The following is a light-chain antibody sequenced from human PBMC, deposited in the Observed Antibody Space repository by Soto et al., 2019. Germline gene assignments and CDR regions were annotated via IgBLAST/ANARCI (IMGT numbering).Light chain of an antibody. V-gene: IGKV1-5*01. CDR2: DAS. J-gene: IGKJ2*01. Sequence: GGRVTITCRASQTTNTWLAWYQQKPGTAPKLLIYDASSLEGGVSSRFSASGFGTEFTLTISSLQPDDLATYYGQQYISYPYTFGQGTKVDIK. CDR1: QTTNTW. CDR3: QQYISYPYT.